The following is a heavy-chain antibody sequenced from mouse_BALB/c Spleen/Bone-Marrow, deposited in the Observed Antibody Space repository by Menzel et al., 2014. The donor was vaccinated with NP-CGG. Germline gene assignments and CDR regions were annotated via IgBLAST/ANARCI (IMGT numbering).Heavy chain of an antibody. CDR3: ARSDYDDAMDY. CDR2: INPSSGYT. CDR1: GYTFTSYT. V-gene: IGHV1-4*02. J-gene: IGHJ4*01. Sequence: LQESAAELARPGASVKMSCKASGYTFTSYTMHWVEQRPGQGLEWIGCINPSSGYTEYNQKFKDKTTLTADKSSSTAYMQLSSLTSEDSAVYYCARSDYDDAMDYWGQGASVTVSS. D-gene: IGHD2-4*01.